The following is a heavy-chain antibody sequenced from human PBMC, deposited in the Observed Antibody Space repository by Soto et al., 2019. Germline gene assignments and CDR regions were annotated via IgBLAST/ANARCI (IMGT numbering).Heavy chain of an antibody. J-gene: IGHJ5*02. CDR2: IYHTGNA. CDR3: ARDYFDSSDYTTNWFDP. V-gene: IGHV4-39*01. D-gene: IGHD3-22*01. CDR1: GDSISNSRFY. Sequence: SEALSLTCSVSGDSISNSRFYWAWIRQPPGEGLEWIGSIYHTGNAYYNPSLKSRVTIFVDTSKNQFSLKLTSVTAADTALYYCARDYFDSSDYTTNWFDPWGEGTLVTVS.